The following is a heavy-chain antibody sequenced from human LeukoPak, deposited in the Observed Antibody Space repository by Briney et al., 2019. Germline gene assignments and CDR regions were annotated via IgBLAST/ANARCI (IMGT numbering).Heavy chain of an antibody. CDR1: GFTFSSYA. J-gene: IGHJ4*02. CDR3: AAQKRGNYRPYYFDY. D-gene: IGHD3-16*02. V-gene: IGHV3-53*01. CDR2: IYSGGST. Sequence: PGGSLRLSCAASGFTFSSYAMHWVRQAPGKGLEWVSVIYSGGSTYYPDSVKGRFTISRDNSKNTLYLQMNSLRAEDTAVYYCAAQKRGNYRPYYFDYWGQGTLVTVSS.